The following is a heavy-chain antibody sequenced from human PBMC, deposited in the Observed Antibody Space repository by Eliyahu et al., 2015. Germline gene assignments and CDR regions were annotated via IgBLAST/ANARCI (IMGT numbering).Heavy chain of an antibody. J-gene: IGHJ4*02. D-gene: IGHD5-18*01. CDR3: AREVSWIQLWWGSSYFDY. V-gene: IGHV3-23*04. CDR1: XFXFXXYX. Sequence: EVQLVESGGGLVQPGGSLRLSXXASXFXFXXYXRSWVRQAXGKGLEWVSAISGSGGSTYYADSVKGRFTISRDNSKNTLYLQMNSLRAEDTAVYYCAREVSWIQLWWGSSYFDYWGQGTLVTVSS. CDR2: ISGSGGST.